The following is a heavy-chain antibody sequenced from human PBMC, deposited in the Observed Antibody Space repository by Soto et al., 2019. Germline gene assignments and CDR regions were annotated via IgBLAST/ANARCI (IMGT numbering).Heavy chain of an antibody. V-gene: IGHV1-69*02. CDR2: IIPILGMA. CDR1: GGTFSSYT. CDR3: ARYCSGGSCPTKDWYFDL. J-gene: IGHJ2*01. Sequence: QVQLVQSGAEVKKPGSSVKVSCKASGGTFSSYTISWVRQAPGQGLEWMGRIIPILGMANYAQKFQGRVTITADKSTSTAYMELSSLRSEDTAVYYCARYCSGGSCPTKDWYFDLWGRGTLVTVSS. D-gene: IGHD2-15*01.